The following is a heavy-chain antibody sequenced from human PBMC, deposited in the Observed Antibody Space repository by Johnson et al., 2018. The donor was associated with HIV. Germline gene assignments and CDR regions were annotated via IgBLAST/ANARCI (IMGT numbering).Heavy chain of an antibody. Sequence: QVQLVESGGGVVQPGRSLRLSCAASGFSFGTYAMHWVRQAPGKGLEWVAVISHDGYNEDYGDSVRGRLTISRDNSKNTLYLQMNSLSAEGTAVYYCAKALGWELSVWGPGAMVTVAS. CDR3: AKALGWELSV. J-gene: IGHJ3*01. D-gene: IGHD1-26*01. V-gene: IGHV3-30*18. CDR2: ISHDGYNE. CDR1: GFSFGTYA.